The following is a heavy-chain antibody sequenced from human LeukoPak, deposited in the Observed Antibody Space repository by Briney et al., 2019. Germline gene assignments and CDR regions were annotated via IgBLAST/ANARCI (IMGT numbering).Heavy chain of an antibody. Sequence: ASVKVSCKASGYTFTSYDINWVRQATGQGLEWMGWMNPNSGNTGYAQKFQGRVTITRNTSISTAYMELSSPRSEDTAVYYCARGGRITIFGVVIKHYFDYWGQGTLVTVSS. CDR1: GYTFTSYD. J-gene: IGHJ4*02. D-gene: IGHD3-3*01. V-gene: IGHV1-8*03. CDR3: ARGGRITIFGVVIKHYFDY. CDR2: MNPNSGNT.